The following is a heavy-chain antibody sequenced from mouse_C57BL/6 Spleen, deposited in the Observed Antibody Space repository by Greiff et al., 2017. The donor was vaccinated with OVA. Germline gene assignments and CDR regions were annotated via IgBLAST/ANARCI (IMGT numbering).Heavy chain of an antibody. CDR3: ARHYGSSRTYYFDY. CDR1: GYAFSSSW. D-gene: IGHD1-1*01. V-gene: IGHV1-82*01. Sequence: QVQLQQSGPELVKPGASVKISCKASGYAFSSSWMNWVKQRPGKGLEWIGRIYPGDGDTNYNGKFKGKATLTADKSSSTAYMQLSSLTSEDSAVYFCARHYGSSRTYYFDYWGQGTTLTVSS. J-gene: IGHJ2*01. CDR2: IYPGDGDT.